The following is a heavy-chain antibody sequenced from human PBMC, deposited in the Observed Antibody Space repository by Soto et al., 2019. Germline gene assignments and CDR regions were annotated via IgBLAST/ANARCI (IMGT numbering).Heavy chain of an antibody. J-gene: IGHJ4*02. CDR1: GYSFTSYW. D-gene: IGHD3-22*01. Sequence: GESLKISCKGSGYSFTSYWIGWVRQMPGKGLEGMGIIYTGDSDTRYSPSFQGQVTIPADKSNSTAYLQWRRLKASDTAMYYCARPDISGYFSPFDYWGQGTLVTVSS. V-gene: IGHV5-51*01. CDR3: ARPDISGYFSPFDY. CDR2: IYTGDSDT.